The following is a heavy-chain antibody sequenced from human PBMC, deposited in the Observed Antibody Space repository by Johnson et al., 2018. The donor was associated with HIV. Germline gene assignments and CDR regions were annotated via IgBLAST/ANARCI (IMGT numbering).Heavy chain of an antibody. J-gene: IGHJ3*02. Sequence: QVQLVESGGGVVQPGRSLRLSCAASGFTFSSYAMLWVRQAPGKGLEWVAVISYDGSNKYYADSVKGRFTISRDNSKNTLYLQMNSLRAEDTAVYYCAKSLFSISWPYDAFDMWGQGTMVTVS. V-gene: IGHV3-30*18. CDR2: ISYDGSNK. CDR3: AKSLFSISWPYDAFDM. CDR1: GFTFSSYA. D-gene: IGHD2/OR15-2a*01.